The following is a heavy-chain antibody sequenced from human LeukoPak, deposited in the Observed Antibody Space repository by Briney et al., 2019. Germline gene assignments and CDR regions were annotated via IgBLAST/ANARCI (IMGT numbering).Heavy chain of an antibody. J-gene: IGHJ3*02. CDR1: GYSFTTYW. Sequence: GESLKISCKGSGYSFTTYWIAWVRQMPGKGLEWMGFIYPGDSDTRYSPSFQGQVTISADKSIRTAYLQWSSLKASDAAMYYCARSAAPHSINEAFDIWGQGTMVTVSS. D-gene: IGHD6-6*01. V-gene: IGHV5-51*01. CDR3: ARSAAPHSINEAFDI. CDR2: IYPGDSDT.